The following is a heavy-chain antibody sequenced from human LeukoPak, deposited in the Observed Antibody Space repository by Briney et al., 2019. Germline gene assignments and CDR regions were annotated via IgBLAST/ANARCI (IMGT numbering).Heavy chain of an antibody. J-gene: IGHJ6*04. CDR1: GFTFDDYG. D-gene: IGHD6-13*01. V-gene: IGHV3-20*04. CDR3: ARDPAGTYSSSLLGSLGDV. Sequence: GGSLRLSCAASGFTFDDYGMSWVRQAPGKGLEWVSGINWNGGSTGYADSVKGRFTISRDNAKNSLYLQMNSLRAEDTALYYCARDPAGTYSSSLLGSLGDVWGKGTTVTVSS. CDR2: INWNGGST.